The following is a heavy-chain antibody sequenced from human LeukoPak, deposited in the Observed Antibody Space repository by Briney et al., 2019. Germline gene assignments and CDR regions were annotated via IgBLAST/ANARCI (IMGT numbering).Heavy chain of an antibody. V-gene: IGHV3-33*01. CDR3: ARKAENYGGEFDY. D-gene: IGHD4-23*01. Sequence: GGSLRLSCAASGFTFSSYGMHWVRQAPGKGLEWVAVIWYDGSNKYYADSVKGRFTISRDNSKNTLYLQMNSLRAEDTAVYYCARKAENYGGEFDYWGQGTLVTVSS. CDR2: IWYDGSNK. CDR1: GFTFSSYG. J-gene: IGHJ4*02.